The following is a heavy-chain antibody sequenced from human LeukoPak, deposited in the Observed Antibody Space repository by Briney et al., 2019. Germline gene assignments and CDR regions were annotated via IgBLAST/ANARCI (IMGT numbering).Heavy chain of an antibody. CDR1: GFTFSSYA. V-gene: IGHV3-30-3*01. Sequence: GRSLRLSCAASGFTFSSYAMHWVRQAPGKGLEWVAVISYDGSNKYYADSVKGRFTISRDNSKNTLYLQMSSLRIEDTAIYYCAKDEVLVTRTFDYWGQGTLVTVSS. D-gene: IGHD2-21*02. CDR2: ISYDGSNK. J-gene: IGHJ4*02. CDR3: AKDEVLVTRTFDY.